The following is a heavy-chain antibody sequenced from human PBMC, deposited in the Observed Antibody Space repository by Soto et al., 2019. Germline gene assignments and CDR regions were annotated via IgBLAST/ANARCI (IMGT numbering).Heavy chain of an antibody. D-gene: IGHD2-21*02. V-gene: IGHV1-2*04. CDR2: INPKDGAT. CDR1: GYSFIDYY. Sequence: QVQLVQSGVEVRRPGASVRVSCKASGYSFIDYYINWVRQAPGQGLEWMGWINPKDGATKSAQKFQDWVTMTSDTSHTTAYLDLRSDDTAVYYCARGRKVVATPARDDWFDPWGQGTLVTVSS. J-gene: IGHJ5*02. CDR3: ARGRKVVATPARDDWFDP.